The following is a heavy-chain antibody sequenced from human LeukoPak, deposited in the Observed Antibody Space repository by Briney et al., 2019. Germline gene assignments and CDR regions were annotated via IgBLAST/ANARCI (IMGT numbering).Heavy chain of an antibody. CDR1: GFTFSSDS. Sequence: GGSLRLSCAASGFTFSSDSMNSVRQDPGKGLGWVSSISSSSSYIYYADSVKGRFTISRDNAKNSLYLQMNSLRAEDTAVYYCARGDYSSSFYYYYGMDVWGKGTTVTVSS. CDR3: ARGDYSSSFYYYYGMDV. V-gene: IGHV3-21*01. D-gene: IGHD6-13*01. J-gene: IGHJ6*04. CDR2: ISSSSSYI.